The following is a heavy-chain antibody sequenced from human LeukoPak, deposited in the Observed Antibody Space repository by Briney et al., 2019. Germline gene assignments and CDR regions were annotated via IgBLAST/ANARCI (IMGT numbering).Heavy chain of an antibody. Sequence: GGSLRLSCAASGFTVSSNYMSWVRQAPGKGLEWVSVIYSGGSTYYADSVKGRFTTSRDNSNNILYLQMNKLRAEDTAVYYCVKDLMRDIWFGESWGQGTLVTVSS. J-gene: IGHJ5*02. CDR3: VKDLMRDIWFGES. V-gene: IGHV3-53*05. CDR2: IYSGGST. D-gene: IGHD3-10*01. CDR1: GFTVSSNY.